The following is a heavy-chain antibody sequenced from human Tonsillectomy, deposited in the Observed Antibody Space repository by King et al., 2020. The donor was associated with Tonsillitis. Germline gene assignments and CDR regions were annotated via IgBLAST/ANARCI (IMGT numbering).Heavy chain of an antibody. Sequence: QLVQSGAEVKKPGSSVKVSCKASGGTFSSYAISWVRQAPGQGLEWMGRIIPILGIANYAQKFQGRVTITADKSTSTAYMELSSLRSEDTAVYYCARDQVGYCSGGSCWTNVWGQGTLVTVSS. CDR1: GGTFSSYA. D-gene: IGHD2-15*01. CDR3: ARDQVGYCSGGSCWTNV. CDR2: IIPILGIA. V-gene: IGHV1-69*09. J-gene: IGHJ4*02.